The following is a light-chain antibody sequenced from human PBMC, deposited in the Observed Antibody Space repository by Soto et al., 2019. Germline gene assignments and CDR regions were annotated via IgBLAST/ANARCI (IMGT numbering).Light chain of an antibody. CDR2: GAS. CDR1: QTINNY. Sequence: DIQMTQSPSSLSASVGDRVTITCRTSQTINNYLNWYRQKPGKVPEVLIYGASSLQRGVSSRFTGSASRTYFTLTISSLQPEDFATYYCQQVYAFPHTFGQGTKVEV. V-gene: IGKV1-39*01. J-gene: IGKJ2*01. CDR3: QQVYAFPHT.